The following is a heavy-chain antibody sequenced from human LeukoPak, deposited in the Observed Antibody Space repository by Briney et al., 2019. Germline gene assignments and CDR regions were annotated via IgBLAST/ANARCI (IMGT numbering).Heavy chain of an antibody. D-gene: IGHD3-22*01. CDR2: IYSSGSA. Sequence: PSETLSLTCTVSGGSVNTGAYYWSWIRQPPGKGLEWIGDIYSSGSAYYNPSLKSRVTMSVDTSKNQFSLELTSVTAADTAVYYCARKPIVNSAWYYFDYWGQGTLVTVSS. V-gene: IGHV4-39*07. J-gene: IGHJ4*02. CDR3: ARKPIVNSAWYYFDY. CDR1: GGSVNTGAYY.